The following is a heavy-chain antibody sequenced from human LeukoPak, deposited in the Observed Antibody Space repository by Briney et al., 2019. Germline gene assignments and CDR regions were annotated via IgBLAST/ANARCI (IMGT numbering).Heavy chain of an antibody. CDR3: VTDIYH. J-gene: IGHJ5*02. CDR1: GFTFSSYA. CDR2: VKSKNNGGTT. V-gene: IGHV3-15*01. Sequence: GGSLRLSCAASGFTFSSYAMTWARQTPGKGLEWVGRVKSKNNGGTTEYAASVKGRFTISRDDSKNTLYLQMNSLKIEDTALYFCVTDIYHWGQGTLVTVSS.